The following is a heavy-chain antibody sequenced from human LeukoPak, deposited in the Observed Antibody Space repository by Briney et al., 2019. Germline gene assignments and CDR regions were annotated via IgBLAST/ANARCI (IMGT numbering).Heavy chain of an antibody. D-gene: IGHD1-26*01. CDR3: AKEGSELHVLDY. CDR2: ISGSGSST. J-gene: IGHJ4*02. CDR1: GFSFDSYG. V-gene: IGHV3-23*01. Sequence: GGTLRLSCEASGFSFDSYGMSWVRQAPGKGLEWVSAISGSGSSTYYADSVKGRFTISRDNSKNTLYLQMNSLRAEDTAVYYCAKEGSELHVLDYWGQGTLVTVSS.